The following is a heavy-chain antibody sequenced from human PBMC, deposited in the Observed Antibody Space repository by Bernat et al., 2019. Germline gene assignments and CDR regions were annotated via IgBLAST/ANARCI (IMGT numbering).Heavy chain of an antibody. CDR3: AGLDGSGYKLRVGKYYNYVDV. CDR2: IKEDGSEK. V-gene: IGHV3-7*01. D-gene: IGHD5-12*01. CDR1: GLTFSSYW. Sequence: EVQLVGSGGGLVQPGGSLRLSCAASGLTFSSYWMSWVRQAPGKGLEWVANIKEDGSEKYYVDSVKGRFTISRDNAKNSLYLQMNSLRAEDTAVYYCAGLDGSGYKLRVGKYYNYVDVWGKGTTVTVSS. J-gene: IGHJ6*03.